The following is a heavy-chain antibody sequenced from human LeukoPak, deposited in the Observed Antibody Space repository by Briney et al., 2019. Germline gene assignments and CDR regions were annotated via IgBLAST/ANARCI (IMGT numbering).Heavy chain of an antibody. CDR1: GGSFSGYY. CDR2: INHSGST. J-gene: IGHJ4*02. D-gene: IGHD6-13*01. V-gene: IGHV4-34*01. Sequence: SETLSLTCAVYGGSFSGYYWNWIRQPPGKGLEWIGEINHSGSTNYNPSLKSRVTISVDTSKNQFSLKLSSVTAADTAVYYCARGNSSSFDYWGQGTLVTVSS. CDR3: ARGNSSSFDY.